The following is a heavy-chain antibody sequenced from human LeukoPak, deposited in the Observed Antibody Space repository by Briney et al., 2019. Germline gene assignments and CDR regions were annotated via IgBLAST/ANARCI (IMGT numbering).Heavy chain of an antibody. CDR3: ARGKTSPGS. V-gene: IGHV3-33*01. CDR1: GFTFSSYG. J-gene: IGHJ5*02. Sequence: GRSLRLSCAASGFTFSSYGMHWIRQAPGKGLEWVAVIWYDGNNKYYADSVKGRFTISRDNSKNTLYLEMNSLRGEDTAVYYCARGKTSPGSWRQGTLVTVSS. CDR2: IWYDGNNK. D-gene: IGHD1-7*01.